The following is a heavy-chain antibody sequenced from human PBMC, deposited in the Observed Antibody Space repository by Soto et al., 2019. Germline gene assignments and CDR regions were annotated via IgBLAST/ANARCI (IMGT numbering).Heavy chain of an antibody. V-gene: IGHV3-15*01. J-gene: IGHJ1*01. Sequence: GGSLRLSCAASGFTFSNAWMSWVRQAPGKGLEWVGRIKSKTDGGTTDYAAPVKGRFTISRDDSKNTLYLQMNSLKTEDTAVYYCTTGRVVVHAEYFQHWGQGTLVTVSS. CDR3: TTGRVVVHAEYFQH. D-gene: IGHD2-15*01. CDR2: IKSKTDGGTT. CDR1: GFTFSNAW.